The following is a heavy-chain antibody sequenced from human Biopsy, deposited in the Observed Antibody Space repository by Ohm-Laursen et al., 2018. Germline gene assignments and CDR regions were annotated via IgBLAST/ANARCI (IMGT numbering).Heavy chain of an antibody. D-gene: IGHD5-24*01. V-gene: IGHV4-34*01. Sequence: SETLSLTCAVYNVSFSSFYWSWIRQPPGKGLEWIGEISHTGSTNYNPPLKSRVFMSVDTSRSQFSLKLSSVTAADTAVYYCASAGYNPDWNFDLWGRGTRVTVSS. CDR2: ISHTGST. J-gene: IGHJ2*01. CDR3: ASAGYNPDWNFDL. CDR1: NVSFSSFY.